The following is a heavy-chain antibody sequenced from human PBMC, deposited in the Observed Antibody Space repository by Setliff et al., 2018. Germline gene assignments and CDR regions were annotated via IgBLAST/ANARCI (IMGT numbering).Heavy chain of an antibody. Sequence: SETLSLTCTVSGGSISSGSYYWSWIRQPPGKRLEWIGYIYYSGSTNYNPSLESRVTISVDTSKNQFPLRLNSATAADTAVYYCARLRGAFDYWGQGTLVTVSS. J-gene: IGHJ4*02. CDR3: ARLRGAFDY. CDR2: IYYSGST. D-gene: IGHD3-16*01. V-gene: IGHV4-61*01. CDR1: GGSISSGSYY.